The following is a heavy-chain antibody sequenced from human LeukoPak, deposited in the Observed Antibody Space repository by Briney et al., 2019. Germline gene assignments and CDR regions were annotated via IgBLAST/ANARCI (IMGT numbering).Heavy chain of an antibody. CDR3: ARGWLQLGY. D-gene: IGHD5-24*01. J-gene: IGHJ4*02. Sequence: GGSLRLSCAASGFTFSSYSMNWVRQAPGKGLEWVANIKQDGSEKYYVDSVKGRFTISRDNAKNSLYLQMNSLRAEDTAVYYCARGWLQLGYWGQGTLVTVSS. V-gene: IGHV3-7*04. CDR1: GFTFSSYS. CDR2: IKQDGSEK.